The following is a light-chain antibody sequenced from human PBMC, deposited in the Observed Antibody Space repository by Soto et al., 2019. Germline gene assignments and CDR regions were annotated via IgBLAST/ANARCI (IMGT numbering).Light chain of an antibody. CDR3: QKYNSAPLT. CDR1: QRIAPY. V-gene: IGKV1-27*01. J-gene: IGKJ4*01. Sequence: DVQMTQSTSSLSAFVGDRVTITCRASQRIAPYLAWFQQKPGKVPKLLIYATSTLQSGVPSRFSGSGSGTDFTLTINSLQPEDVGTYYCQKYNSAPLTFGGGTKVEIK. CDR2: ATS.